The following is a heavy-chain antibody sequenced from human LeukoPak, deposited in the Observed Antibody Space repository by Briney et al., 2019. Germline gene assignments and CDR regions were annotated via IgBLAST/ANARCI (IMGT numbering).Heavy chain of an antibody. CDR3: ARPVQHKSYSLGWFDP. CDR1: GGSISSSSYY. V-gene: IGHV4-39*01. D-gene: IGHD3-10*01. Sequence: PSETLSLTCTVSGGSISSSSYYWGWIRQPPGKGLEWIGSIYYSGSTYYNPSLKSRVTISVDTSKNQFSLKLSSVTAADTAVYYCARPVQHKSYSLGWFDPWGQGTLVTVSS. CDR2: IYYSGST. J-gene: IGHJ5*02.